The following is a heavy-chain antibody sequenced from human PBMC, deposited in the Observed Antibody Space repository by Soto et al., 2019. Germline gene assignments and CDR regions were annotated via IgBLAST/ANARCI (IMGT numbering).Heavy chain of an antibody. Sequence: PGGSLRLSCAASGFTFSSYGMHWVRQAPGKGLEWVAVISYDGSNKYYADSVKGRFTISRDNSKNTLYLQINSLRAEDTALYYCAKAPDWGGYYPCFDYWGQETLVTVSS. J-gene: IGHJ4*02. CDR3: AKAPDWGGYYPCFDY. CDR2: ISYDGSNK. D-gene: IGHD3-3*01. V-gene: IGHV3-30*18. CDR1: GFTFSSYG.